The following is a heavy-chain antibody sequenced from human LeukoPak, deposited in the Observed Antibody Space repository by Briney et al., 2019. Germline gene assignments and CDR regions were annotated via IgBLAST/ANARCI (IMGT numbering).Heavy chain of an antibody. D-gene: IGHD1-26*01. CDR1: GYTFTSYD. Sequence: GASVKVSCKASGYTFTSYDVNWVRQATGQGLEWMGGIIPIFGTANYAQKFQGRVTITTDESTSTAYMGLSSLRSEDTAVYYCARDGGSYGLGAFDIWGQGTMVTVSS. CDR2: IIPIFGTA. CDR3: ARDGGSYGLGAFDI. V-gene: IGHV1-69*05. J-gene: IGHJ3*02.